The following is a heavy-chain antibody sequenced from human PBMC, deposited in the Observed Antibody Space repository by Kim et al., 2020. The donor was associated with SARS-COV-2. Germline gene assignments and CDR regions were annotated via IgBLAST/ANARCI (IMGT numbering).Heavy chain of an antibody. CDR1: GDSIRSYY. D-gene: IGHD5-18*01. CDR3: ATYSYDSDYFDF. V-gene: IGHV4-59*13. CDR2: IYYIGST. Sequence: SETLSLTCTVSGDSIRSYYWSWIRQPPGMGLEWIAYIYYIGSTNYNPSLMSRATISLGPSKNQFSLKLGSVTAAVTAIYYCATYSYDSDYFDFWGQGTLVTVSS. J-gene: IGHJ4*02.